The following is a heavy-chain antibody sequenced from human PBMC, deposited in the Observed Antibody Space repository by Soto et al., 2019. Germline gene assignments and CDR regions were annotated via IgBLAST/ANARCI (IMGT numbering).Heavy chain of an antibody. J-gene: IGHJ5*02. CDR2: IIPFFGAT. D-gene: IGHD2-15*01. Sequence: QVHLVQSGAEVKKPGSSVKVSCKASGGTFSSYPINWVRQAPGQGLEWMGGIIPFFGATHSAQKFQGRLTITADESTSTTYMELSSLRSEDTAVYYCASRAVMEVAQYGNWFDPWGQGTLVTVSS. V-gene: IGHV1-69*01. CDR3: ASRAVMEVAQYGNWFDP. CDR1: GGTFSSYP.